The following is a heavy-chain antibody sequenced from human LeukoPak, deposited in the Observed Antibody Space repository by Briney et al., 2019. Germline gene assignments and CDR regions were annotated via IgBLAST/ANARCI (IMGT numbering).Heavy chain of an antibody. CDR1: GFTFSSYS. Sequence: GGSLRLSCAASGFTFSSYSMNWVRQAPGKGLEWVSSISSSSSYIYYADSVKGRFTISRDNAKNSLYLQMNSLRAEDTAVYYCARDPIWFGELLIDYWGQGTLVTVSS. V-gene: IGHV3-21*01. CDR2: ISSSSSYI. D-gene: IGHD3-10*01. CDR3: ARDPIWFGELLIDY. J-gene: IGHJ4*02.